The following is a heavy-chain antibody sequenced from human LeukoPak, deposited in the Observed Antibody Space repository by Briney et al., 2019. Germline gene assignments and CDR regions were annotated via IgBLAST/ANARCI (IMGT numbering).Heavy chain of an antibody. CDR2: INHSGST. CDR1: GGSFSGYY. V-gene: IGHV4-34*01. J-gene: IGHJ4*02. Sequence: SETLSLTCAVYGGSFSGYYWSWIRQPPGKGLEWIGEINHSGSTNYNPSLKSRVTISVDTSKNQFSLKLSSVTAADTAVYYCARGLGHRYWGQGTLVTVSS. CDR3: ARGLGHRY.